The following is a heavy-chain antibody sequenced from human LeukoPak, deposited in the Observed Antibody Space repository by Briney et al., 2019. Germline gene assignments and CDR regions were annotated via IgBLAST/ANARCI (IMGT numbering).Heavy chain of an antibody. CDR2: ISAYNGNT. J-gene: IGHJ4*02. Sequence: ASVKVSCEASGYTFTDYYLHWVRQAPGQGLEWMGWISAYNGNTNYAQKLQGRVTMTTDTSTSTAYMELRSLRSDDTAVYYCARDRVGSGSDYWGQGTLVTVSS. V-gene: IGHV1-18*04. CDR3: ARDRVGSGSDY. CDR1: GYTFTDYY. D-gene: IGHD3-3*01.